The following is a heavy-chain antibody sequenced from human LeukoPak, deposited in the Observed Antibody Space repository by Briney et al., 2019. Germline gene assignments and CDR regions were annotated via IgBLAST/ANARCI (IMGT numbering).Heavy chain of an antibody. Sequence: PSETLSLTCAVSGYSISSGYYWGWIRQPPGKGLEWIGSIYHSGSTYYNPSLKSRVTISVDTSKNQFSLKLSSVTAADTAVYYCARAGLRFLEWLIGYWGQGTLVTVSS. J-gene: IGHJ4*02. CDR3: ARAGLRFLEWLIGY. D-gene: IGHD3-3*01. CDR2: IYHSGST. CDR1: GYSISSGYY. V-gene: IGHV4-38-2*01.